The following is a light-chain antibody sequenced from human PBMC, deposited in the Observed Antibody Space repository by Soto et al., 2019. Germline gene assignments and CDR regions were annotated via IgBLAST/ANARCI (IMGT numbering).Light chain of an antibody. Sequence: EIVLTQSPGTLSLSPGERATLSCRASQSVSSSYLAWYQQKPGQAPRLLIYGASSRATGIPDRFSGSGSGTDFTLTSSRLEPEDFAVYDCQQYGSSPLTFGGGTKVEIK. J-gene: IGKJ4*01. CDR1: QSVSSSY. V-gene: IGKV3-20*01. CDR3: QQYGSSPLT. CDR2: GAS.